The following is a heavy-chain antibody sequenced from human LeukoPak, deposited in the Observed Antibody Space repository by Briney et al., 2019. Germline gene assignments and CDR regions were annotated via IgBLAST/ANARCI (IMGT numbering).Heavy chain of an antibody. CDR1: GFIFSSYW. J-gene: IGHJ4*02. D-gene: IGHD7-27*01. CDR3: ARDKAPANWATSSFDY. V-gene: IGHV3-7*01. Sequence: PGGSLRLSCAASGFIFSSYWMSWVRQAPGKGLEWVANIKQDGSEKYYVDSVKGRFTISRDNAKNSLYLQMNSLRAEDTAVYYCARDKAPANWATSSFDYWGQGTLVTVSS. CDR2: IKQDGSEK.